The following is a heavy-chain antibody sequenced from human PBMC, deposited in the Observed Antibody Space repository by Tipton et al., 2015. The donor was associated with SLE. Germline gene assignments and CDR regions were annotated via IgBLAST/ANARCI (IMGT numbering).Heavy chain of an antibody. J-gene: IGHJ3*02. Sequence: GSLRLSCAASGFTFSSYWMHWVRQAPGKGLVWVSRIDSDGSSTSYADSVKGRFTISRDNAKNTLYLQMNSLRAEDTAVYYCKAYYDSSWKAFDIWGQGTMVTVSS. V-gene: IGHV3-74*01. CDR2: IDSDGSST. CDR3: KAYYDSSWKAFDI. CDR1: GFTFSSYW. D-gene: IGHD3-22*01.